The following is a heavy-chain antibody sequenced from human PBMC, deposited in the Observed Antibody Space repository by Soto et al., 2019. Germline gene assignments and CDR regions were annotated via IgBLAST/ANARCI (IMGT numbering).Heavy chain of an antibody. J-gene: IGHJ4*02. CDR2: INPNSGGT. CDR3: AREAYYDSSGLGY. Sequence: SVKVSCKASGYTFTGYYMHWVRQAPGQGLEWMGWINPNSGGTNYAQKFQGWVTMTRDTSISTAYMELSRLRSDDTAVYYCAREAYYDSSGLGYWGQGTLVTVSS. V-gene: IGHV1-2*04. CDR1: GYTFTGYY. D-gene: IGHD3-22*01.